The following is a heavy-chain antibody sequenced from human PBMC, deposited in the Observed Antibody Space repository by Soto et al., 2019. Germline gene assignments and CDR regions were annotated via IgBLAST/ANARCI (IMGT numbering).Heavy chain of an antibody. Sequence: EVQLLESGGGLLQPGGSRGLSCAPPGFTFSFYAMSWVRQAPGKGLEWVSSISGSGGSTLYADSVKGRFTISRDNSKNTLYLQVNSLRAEDTAIYYCAFDFWGQGTLVTVSS. CDR2: ISGSGGST. CDR1: GFTFSFYA. CDR3: AFDF. V-gene: IGHV3-23*01. J-gene: IGHJ4*02.